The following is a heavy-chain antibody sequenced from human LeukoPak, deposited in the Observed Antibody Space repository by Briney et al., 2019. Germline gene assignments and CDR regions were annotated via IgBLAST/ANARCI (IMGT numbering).Heavy chain of an antibody. D-gene: IGHD2-15*01. V-gene: IGHV5-51*01. CDR2: IYPGDSDT. CDR1: GYSFTSYW. CDR3: GRRYCSGGTCLDY. Sequence: PGESLKISCIGSGYSFTSYWIGWVRQMPGKGLEGMGIIYPGDSDTRYSPSFRGQVTMSADKSISTVYLQWSSLKASDTAMYYCGRRYCSGGTCLDYWGQGTLVTVSS. J-gene: IGHJ4*02.